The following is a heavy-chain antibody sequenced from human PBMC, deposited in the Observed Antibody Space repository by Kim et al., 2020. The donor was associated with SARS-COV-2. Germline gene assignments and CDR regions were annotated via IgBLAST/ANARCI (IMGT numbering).Heavy chain of an antibody. CDR3: AKDAQWLVPWFDP. CDR2: ISYDGSNK. J-gene: IGHJ5*02. Sequence: GGSLRLSCAASGFTFSSYGMHWVRQAPGKGLEWVAVISYDGSNKYYADSVKGRFTISRDNSKNTLYLQMNSLRAEDTAVYYCAKDAQWLVPWFDPWGQGT. V-gene: IGHV3-30*18. D-gene: IGHD6-19*01. CDR1: GFTFSSYG.